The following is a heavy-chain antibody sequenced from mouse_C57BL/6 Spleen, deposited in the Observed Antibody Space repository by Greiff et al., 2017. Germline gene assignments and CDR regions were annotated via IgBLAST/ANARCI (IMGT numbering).Heavy chain of an antibody. D-gene: IGHD2-10*01. Sequence: DVHLVESEGGLVQPGSSMKLSCTASGFTFSDYYMAWVRQVPEKGLEWVANINYDGSSTYYLDSLKSRFIISRDNAKNILYLQMSSLKSEDTATYYCARDREPYYGNPRGYFDVWGTGTTVTVSS. J-gene: IGHJ1*03. CDR1: GFTFSDYY. V-gene: IGHV5-16*01. CDR3: ARDREPYYGNPRGYFDV. CDR2: INYDGSST.